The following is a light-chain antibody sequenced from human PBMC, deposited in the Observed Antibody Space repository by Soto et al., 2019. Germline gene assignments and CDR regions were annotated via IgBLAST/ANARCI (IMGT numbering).Light chain of an antibody. V-gene: IGKV3D-15*01. J-gene: IGKJ1*01. CDR1: QSVSSN. Sequence: EIVMTQSPATLSVSPGERATLSCRASQSVSSNLAWYQQTPGQAPRLLIYGASTRATGIPDRFSGSGSGTDFTLTISSLQSEDFAVYFCQQYNIWPRTFGQGTKVEIK. CDR3: QQYNIWPRT. CDR2: GAS.